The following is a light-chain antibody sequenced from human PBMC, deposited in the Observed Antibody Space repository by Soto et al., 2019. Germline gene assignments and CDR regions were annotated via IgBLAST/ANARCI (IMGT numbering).Light chain of an antibody. CDR1: QDISYW. CDR2: GAS. J-gene: IGKJ3*01. CDR3: QQSNTFPFT. Sequence: DIPMTQSPSSVSASVGDRVTIICRASQDISYWLAWYQQTPGKAPKLLIYGASALQSGVPSRFSGSGSGTDFTLTISSLQPEDFATYYCQQSNTFPFTFGPGTKVDIK. V-gene: IGKV1-12*01.